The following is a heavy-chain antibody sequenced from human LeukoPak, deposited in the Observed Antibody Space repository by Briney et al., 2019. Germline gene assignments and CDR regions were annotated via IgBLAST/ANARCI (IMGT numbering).Heavy chain of an antibody. CDR1: GFTYSSYS. Sequence: KSGGSLRLSCAASGFTYSSYSMNWVRQDPGKGLEWVSSISSSSSYIYYADSVKGRFTISRDNAKNSLYLQMNSLRAEDTAVYYCARVSHGSGLDYWGQGTLVTVSS. CDR2: ISSSSSYI. J-gene: IGHJ4*02. D-gene: IGHD2-15*01. CDR3: ARVSHGSGLDY. V-gene: IGHV3-21*01.